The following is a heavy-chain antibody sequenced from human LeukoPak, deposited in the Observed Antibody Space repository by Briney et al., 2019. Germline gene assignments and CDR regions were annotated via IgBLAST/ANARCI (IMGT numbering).Heavy chain of an antibody. CDR2: TYYRSTWYN. D-gene: IGHD2-2*01. CDR1: GDSVSSNSVT. J-gene: IGHJ5*02. V-gene: IGHV6-1*01. Sequence: SQTLSRTCAISGDSVSSNSVTWNWIRQSPSRGLEWLGRTYYRSTWYNDYAVSVRGRITVNPDTSKNQFSLHLNSVTPEDTAVYYCARGLTQYDCFDPWGQGILVTVSS. CDR3: ARGLTQYDCFDP.